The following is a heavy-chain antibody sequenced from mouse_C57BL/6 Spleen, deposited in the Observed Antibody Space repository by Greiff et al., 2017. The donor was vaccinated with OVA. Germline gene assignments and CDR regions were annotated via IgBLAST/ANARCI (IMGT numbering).Heavy chain of an antibody. V-gene: IGHV1-50*01. J-gene: IGHJ3*01. CDR3: ARSLLLFAY. CDR2: IDPSDSYT. D-gene: IGHD6-1*01. CDR1: GYTFTSYW. Sequence: VQLQQSGAELVKPGASVKLSCKASGYTFTSYWMQWVKQRPGQGLEWIGEIDPSDSYTNYNQKFKGKATLTVDTSSSTAYMQLSSLTSEDSAVYYCARSLLLFAYWGQGTLVTVSA.